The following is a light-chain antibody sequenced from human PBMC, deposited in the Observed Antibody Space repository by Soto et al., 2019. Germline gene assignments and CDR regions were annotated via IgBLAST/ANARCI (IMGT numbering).Light chain of an antibody. V-gene: IGKV3D-20*02. CDR1: QTVINNY. Sequence: EIVLTQSPGTLSLSPGERATLSCRASQTVINNYLAWYQQKPGQAPRLVIYGASNRATGIPDRFSASGSGTDFTLTISRLEPEDFAVYYCQQRSNWPSWTFGQGTKVEIK. J-gene: IGKJ1*01. CDR3: QQRSNWPSWT. CDR2: GAS.